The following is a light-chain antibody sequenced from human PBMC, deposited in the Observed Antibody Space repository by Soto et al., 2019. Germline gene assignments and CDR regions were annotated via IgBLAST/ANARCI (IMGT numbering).Light chain of an antibody. CDR3: QHYNTYPLT. CDR2: DAA. CDR1: QSISTW. V-gene: IGKV1-5*01. Sequence: DIQMTQSPSTLSASVGDRVTITCRASQSISTWLAWYQQKPGKAPELLIFDAASLESGVPSRFSASGYGTESTLTISSLQPDDFATYYCQHYNTYPLTFGGGTKVEIK. J-gene: IGKJ4*01.